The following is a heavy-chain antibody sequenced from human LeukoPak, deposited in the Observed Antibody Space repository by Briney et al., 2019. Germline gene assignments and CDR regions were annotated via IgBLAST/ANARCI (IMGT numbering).Heavy chain of an antibody. V-gene: IGHV4-4*09. CDR2: IYTTGST. CDR1: GGSINNFY. J-gene: IGHJ4*02. Sequence: ASETLSLTCAVSGGSINNFYWSWIRQPPGKGLEWIGFIYTTGSTNYNPSLKSRVTISVDTSRNQFSLKLTSVTAADTAVYYCARWGLSGDYSYLDYWGQGTLVTVSS. D-gene: IGHD1-26*01. CDR3: ARWGLSGDYSYLDY.